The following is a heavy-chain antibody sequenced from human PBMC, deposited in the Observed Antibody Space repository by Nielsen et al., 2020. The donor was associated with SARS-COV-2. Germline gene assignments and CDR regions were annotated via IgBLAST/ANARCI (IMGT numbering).Heavy chain of an antibody. CDR2: FGVPRPNT. CDR3: ARNEAAPGMETNWYDH. J-gene: IGHJ5*02. CDR1: GFNFNNYA. V-gene: IGHV3-23*01. D-gene: IGHD6-13*01. Sequence: GGSLRLSCAASGFNFNNYAMTWVRQAPGKGLEWVSTFGVPRPNTYYADSVKGRFTISRDNSKNTLYLQMDNLRADDTAVYYCARNEAAPGMETNWYDHWGQGTPVTVSS.